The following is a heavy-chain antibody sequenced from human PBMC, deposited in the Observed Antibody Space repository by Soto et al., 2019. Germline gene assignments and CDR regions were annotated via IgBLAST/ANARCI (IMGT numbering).Heavy chain of an antibody. J-gene: IGHJ4*02. CDR1: GGSISSGVYY. Sequence: SETLSLTWTVSGGSISSGVYYWIWIRQHPGKVLDWIGYIYYSGSTYYNPSLKSRVTISVDTSKNQFSLKLSSVTAADTAVYYCARDRARYCSGGSCYRGYFDYWGQGTLVTVSS. V-gene: IGHV4-31*02. CDR2: IYYSGST. D-gene: IGHD2-15*01. CDR3: ARDRARYCSGGSCYRGYFDY.